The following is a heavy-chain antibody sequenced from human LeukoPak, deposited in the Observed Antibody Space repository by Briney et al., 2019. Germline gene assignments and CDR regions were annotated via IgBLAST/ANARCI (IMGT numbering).Heavy chain of an antibody. D-gene: IGHD6-19*01. J-gene: IGHJ4*02. V-gene: IGHV3-23*01. CDR1: GLTFSSYA. CDR3: AKGSIAVAGQFDY. Sequence: GGSLRLSCAASGLTFSSYAMSWVRQAPGKGLEWVSAISGSGGSTYYADSVKGQFTISRDNSKNTLYLQMNSLRAEDTAVYYCAKGSIAVAGQFDYWGQGTLVTVSS. CDR2: ISGSGGST.